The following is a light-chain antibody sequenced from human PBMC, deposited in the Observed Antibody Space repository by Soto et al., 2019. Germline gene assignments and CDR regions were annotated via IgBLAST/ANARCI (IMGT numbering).Light chain of an antibody. J-gene: IGKJ2*01. CDR1: QTISSW. CDR2: KAS. CDR3: QQCNSYPRT. V-gene: IGKV1-5*03. Sequence: DIQMTQSPSTLSGSVGDRVTITCRASQTISSWLAWYQQKPGKAPKLLIYKASTLKSGVPSRFSGSGSGTEFTLTISSLQPDDFATYYCQQCNSYPRTFGQGTKVDIK.